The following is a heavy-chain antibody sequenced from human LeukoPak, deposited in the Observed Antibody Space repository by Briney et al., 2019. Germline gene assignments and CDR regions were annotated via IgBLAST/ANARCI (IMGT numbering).Heavy chain of an antibody. D-gene: IGHD2/OR15-2a*01. J-gene: IGHJ4*02. CDR1: GYTFTGYY. CDR2: INPNSGGT. CDR3: ARAFERVSDY. V-gene: IGHV1-2*02. Sequence: ASVTVSCKASGYTFTGYYMHWVRQAPGQGLERMGWINPNSGGTTYAQRFQGRVTITRDRSISTAYMELSRLRADDRAMYYGARAFERVSDYWGQGTQVTVAS.